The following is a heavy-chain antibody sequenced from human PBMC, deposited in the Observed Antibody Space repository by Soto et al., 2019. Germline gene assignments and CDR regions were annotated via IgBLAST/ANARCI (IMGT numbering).Heavy chain of an antibody. D-gene: IGHD6-13*01. Sequence: QVQLQESGPGLVKPSGTLSLTCAVSGGSISSSNWWSWVRQPPGKGLEWIGEIYHSGSTNYNPSLKSRAPISVDKSKHQFSLKLSSVTAADTAVYSCARIAAAGTNCDDWGQGTLVTVSS. CDR1: GGSISSSNW. CDR3: ARIAAAGTNCDD. J-gene: IGHJ4*02. V-gene: IGHV4-4*02. CDR2: IYHSGST.